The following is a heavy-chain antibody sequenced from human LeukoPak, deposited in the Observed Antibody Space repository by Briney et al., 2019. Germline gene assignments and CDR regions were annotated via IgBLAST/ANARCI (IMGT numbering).Heavy chain of an antibody. CDR3: ARSLSHYYYYMDV. D-gene: IGHD2-8*01. CDR1: GGTFSSYA. J-gene: IGHJ6*03. CDR2: IIPIFGTA. Sequence: SVKVSCKASGGTFSSYAISWVRQAPGQGLEWMGGIIPIFGTANYAQKFQGRVTITADKSTSTAYMELRSLRSDDTAVYYCARSLSHYYYYMDVWGKGTTVTVSS. V-gene: IGHV1-69*06.